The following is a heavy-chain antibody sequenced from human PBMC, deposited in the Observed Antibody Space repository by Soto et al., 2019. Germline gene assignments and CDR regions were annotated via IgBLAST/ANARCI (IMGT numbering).Heavy chain of an antibody. CDR1: GFTFDGYT. CDR2: IFWDGSNT. J-gene: IGHJ4*02. Sequence: EIQLVESGGVVVQPGGSLRLSCAASGFTFDGYTMHWVRQAPGKGLEWVSLIFWDGSNTHYVDSVKGRFTISRDNSNNSLYLQMDSLRTEDTALYYCAKDMAYGGNSGPFDYWGQGTLVTVSS. CDR3: AKDMAYGGNSGPFDY. V-gene: IGHV3-43*01. D-gene: IGHD4-17*01.